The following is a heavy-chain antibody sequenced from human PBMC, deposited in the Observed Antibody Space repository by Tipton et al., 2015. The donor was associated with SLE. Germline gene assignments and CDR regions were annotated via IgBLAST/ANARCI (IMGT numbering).Heavy chain of an antibody. Sequence: GLVKPSQTLSLTCAISGDSVSSESATWNWIRQSPSRGFEWLGRTYYRSQWHSDYAASVRSRITVNPDTSKNQFSLHLNSVTPEDAAGYYCARYTSNWYLDSWGQVTLVTVSA. D-gene: IGHD4-11*01. CDR3: ARYTSNWYLDS. CDR2: TYYRSQWHS. CDR1: GDSVSSESAT. V-gene: IGHV6-1*01. J-gene: IGHJ4*02.